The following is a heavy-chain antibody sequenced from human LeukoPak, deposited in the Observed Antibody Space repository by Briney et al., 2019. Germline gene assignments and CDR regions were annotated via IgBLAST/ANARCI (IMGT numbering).Heavy chain of an antibody. Sequence: SETLSLTCAVSGGSFSGYSWSWIRQPPGKGLEWIGEINHSGSTNYTPSLKSRVTISVDTSQNQFSLKLSSLTAADTAVYYCARGGEVVRGVIGLPYYYYMDVWGKGTTVTVSS. V-gene: IGHV4-34*01. D-gene: IGHD3-10*01. CDR1: GGSFSGYS. CDR2: INHSGST. CDR3: ARGGEVVRGVIGLPYYYYMDV. J-gene: IGHJ6*03.